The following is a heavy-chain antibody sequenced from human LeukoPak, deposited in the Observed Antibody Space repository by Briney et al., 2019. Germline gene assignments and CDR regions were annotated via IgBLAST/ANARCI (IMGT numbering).Heavy chain of an antibody. CDR1: GFTFSTYA. J-gene: IGHJ4*02. CDR2: ISGSGGST. Sequence: PGRSLRLSCAASGFTFSTYAMSWVRQAPGKGLEWFSAISGSGGSTYYADSVKGRFIISRDNSKNTLELQMNSLRAEDTAVYYCAKVYSNAWYLFDYWGQGVLVTVSS. D-gene: IGHD2-8*01. V-gene: IGHV3-23*01. CDR3: AKVYSNAWYLFDY.